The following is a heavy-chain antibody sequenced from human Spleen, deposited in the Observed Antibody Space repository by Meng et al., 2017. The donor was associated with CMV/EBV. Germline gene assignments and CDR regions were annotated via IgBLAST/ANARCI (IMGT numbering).Heavy chain of an antibody. CDR2: IYYSGST. CDR1: ARSISSGYYY. J-gene: IGHJ4*02. V-gene: IGHV4-30-4*08. Sequence: QVGLRGAGPGMVKPPQTMALPCTVAARSISSGYYYWSWIRQPPGKGLEWIGYIYYSGSTYYNPSLKSRVTISVDTSKNQFSLKLSSVTAADTAVYYCARDLWGSRYYFDYWGQGTLVTVSS. CDR3: ARDLWGSRYYFDY. D-gene: IGHD1-26*01.